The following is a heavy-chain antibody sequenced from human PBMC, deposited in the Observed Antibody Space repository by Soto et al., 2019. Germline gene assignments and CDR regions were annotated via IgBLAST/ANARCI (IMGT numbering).Heavy chain of an antibody. D-gene: IGHD3-16*02. CDR2: IYWDDDK. J-gene: IGHJ4*02. CDR1: GFSLNTREVG. V-gene: IGHV2-5*02. Sequence: QITLKESGPTLVKPTQTLTLTCTFSGFSLNTREVGVGWIRQPPGKALEWLTFIYWDDDKHYTPSLKNRLTITKDTSKNQVVLTITNMDPVDTATYYCAHAAYDYVWGTYRYTLDYWGQGTLVTVSS. CDR3: AHAAYDYVWGTYRYTLDY.